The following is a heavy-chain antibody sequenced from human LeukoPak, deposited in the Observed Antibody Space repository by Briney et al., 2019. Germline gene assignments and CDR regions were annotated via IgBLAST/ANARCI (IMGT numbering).Heavy chain of an antibody. Sequence: GGSLRLSCAASGFTFSSYSMNWVRQAPGKGLEWVSSISSSSSYIYYADSVKGRFTISRDNAKNSLYLQMNSLRAGDTAVYYCARDIAVAGTADYWGQGTLVTVSS. CDR3: ARDIAVAGTADY. V-gene: IGHV3-21*01. J-gene: IGHJ4*02. D-gene: IGHD6-19*01. CDR2: ISSSSSYI. CDR1: GFTFSSYS.